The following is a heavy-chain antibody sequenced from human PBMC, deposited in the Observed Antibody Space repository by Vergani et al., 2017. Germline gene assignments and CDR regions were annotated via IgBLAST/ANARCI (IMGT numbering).Heavy chain of an antibody. V-gene: IGHV3-23*01. Sequence: EVQLLESGGGLVQPGGSLRLSCAASGFTFSSYAMSWVRQAPGKGLEWVSAISGSGGSTYYADSVKGRFTISRENAKNSLYLQMNSLRAGDTAVYYCARVLRRYGDAFDIWGQGTMVTVSS. J-gene: IGHJ3*02. CDR3: ARVLRRYGDAFDI. CDR2: ISGSGGST. D-gene: IGHD1-14*01. CDR1: GFTFSSYA.